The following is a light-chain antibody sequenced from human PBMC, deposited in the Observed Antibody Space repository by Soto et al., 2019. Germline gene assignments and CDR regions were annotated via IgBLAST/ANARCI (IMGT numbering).Light chain of an antibody. Sequence: EIVLTQSPGSLSLSPGERATLSCRASQSVDSTFFAWYQKKPGQAPRLLMYGVSKRATGIPDRFTGSESGTKSTHTISRLEHDDDAGYHCQQYKISVTFGQGTRVEIK. CDR2: GVS. V-gene: IGKV3-20*01. CDR1: QSVDSTF. CDR3: QQYKISVT. J-gene: IGKJ1*01.